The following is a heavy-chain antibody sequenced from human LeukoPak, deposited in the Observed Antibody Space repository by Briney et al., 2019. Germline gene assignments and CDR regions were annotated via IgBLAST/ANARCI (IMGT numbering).Heavy chain of an antibody. V-gene: IGHV3-73*01. Sequence: GGSLRLSCAASGFTFSGSAFHWVRQASGKGLEWVGRIGSKPNSYATAYAASVKGRFTISRDESKNTAYLQMNSLKTEDTAVYYCTRPFFGVAPTGVDYWGQGTLVTVSS. J-gene: IGHJ4*02. CDR3: TRPFFGVAPTGVDY. D-gene: IGHD3-3*01. CDR1: GFTFSGSA. CDR2: IGSKPNSYAT.